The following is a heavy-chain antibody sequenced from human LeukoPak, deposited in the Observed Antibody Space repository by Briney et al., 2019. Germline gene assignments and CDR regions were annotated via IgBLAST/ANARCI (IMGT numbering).Heavy chain of an antibody. CDR2: FDPKDGET. Sequence: ASVKVSCKVSGYTLTELSMHWVRQAPGKGLEWMGGFDPKDGETIYAQKFQGRVTMTEDTSTDTAYMELSSLRSEDTAVYYCATSSDIVAPRYYYYYGMDVWGQGTTVTVSS. J-gene: IGHJ6*02. CDR3: ATSSDIVAPRYYYYYGMDV. D-gene: IGHD5-12*01. V-gene: IGHV1-24*01. CDR1: GYTLTELS.